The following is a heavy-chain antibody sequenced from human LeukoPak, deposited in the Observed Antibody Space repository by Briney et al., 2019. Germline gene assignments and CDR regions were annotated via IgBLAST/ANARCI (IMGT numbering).Heavy chain of an antibody. CDR3: ARDSGSYYDRLAC. J-gene: IGHJ4*02. CDR1: GFAFSDYS. CDR2: ISVSGATV. V-gene: IGHV3-48*01. D-gene: IGHD3-22*01. Sequence: PGGSLSLSCSAPGFAFSDYSLNWVRQAPGKGLEWVSYISVSGATVKYADSVKGRFTISRDNARNSLYLQMNSLRAEDTAVYSCARDSGSYYDRLACWRQGTLVTVSS.